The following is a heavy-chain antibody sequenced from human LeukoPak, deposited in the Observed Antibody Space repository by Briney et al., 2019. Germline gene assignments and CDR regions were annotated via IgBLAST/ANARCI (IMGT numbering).Heavy chain of an antibody. Sequence: ASVKVPCKASGYTFTGYYMHWVRQAPGQGLEWMGWINPNSGGTNYAQKFRGRVTMTRDTSISTAYMELSRLRSDDTAVYYCARDGLEITGTTGFDYWGQGTLVTVSS. V-gene: IGHV1-2*02. J-gene: IGHJ4*02. CDR1: GYTFTGYY. CDR2: INPNSGGT. D-gene: IGHD1-7*01. CDR3: ARDGLEITGTTGFDY.